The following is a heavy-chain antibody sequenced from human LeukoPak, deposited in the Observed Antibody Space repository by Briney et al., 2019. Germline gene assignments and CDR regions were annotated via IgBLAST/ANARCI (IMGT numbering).Heavy chain of an antibody. Sequence: ASVTVSCKASGYTFTSYGISWVRQAPGQGLEWMGWISAYNGNTNYAQKLQGRVTMTTDTSTSTAYMELRSLRSDDTAVYYCARVIWFGELLRLYYFDYWGQGTLVTVSS. D-gene: IGHD3-10*01. CDR1: GYTFTSYG. J-gene: IGHJ4*02. CDR3: ARVIWFGELLRLYYFDY. V-gene: IGHV1-18*01. CDR2: ISAYNGNT.